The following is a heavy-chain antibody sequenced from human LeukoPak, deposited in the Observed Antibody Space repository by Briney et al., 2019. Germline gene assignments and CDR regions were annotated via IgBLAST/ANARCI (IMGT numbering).Heavy chain of an antibody. J-gene: IGHJ2*01. V-gene: IGHV1-2*02. CDR1: GYTFTGYY. CDR2: INPNSGGT. D-gene: IGHD6-13*01. CDR3: ASSIAAAGPLGWYFDL. Sequence: ASVKVSCKASGYTFTGYYMHWVRQAPGQGLEWMGWINPNSGGTNYAQKFQGRVTMTRDTSISTAYMELSRLRSDDTVVYYCASSIAAAGPLGWYFDLWGRGTLVTVSS.